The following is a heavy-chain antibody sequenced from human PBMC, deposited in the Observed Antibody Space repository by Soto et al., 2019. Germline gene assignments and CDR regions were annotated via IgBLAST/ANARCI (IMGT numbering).Heavy chain of an antibody. CDR1: GYSLSRYY. D-gene: IGHD2-15*01. CDR3: ARDTLRGRNWFDP. Sequence: PDTLSLTCPYSGYSLSRYYWSLLRQPPGKGLEWIGYIYYSGSTNYNPSLKSRVTISVDTSKNQFSLKLSSVTAADTAVYYCARDTLRGRNWFDPWGQGTLVNVSA. J-gene: IGHJ5*02. V-gene: IGHV4-59*01. CDR2: IYYSGST.